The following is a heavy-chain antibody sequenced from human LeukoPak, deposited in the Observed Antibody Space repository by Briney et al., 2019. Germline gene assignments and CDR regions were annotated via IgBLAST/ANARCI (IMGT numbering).Heavy chain of an antibody. CDR3: ARGLTPYYYGMDV. J-gene: IGHJ6*02. D-gene: IGHD3-16*01. CDR1: GGSFSGYY. V-gene: IGHV4-34*01. Sequence: SETLSLTCAVYGGSFSGYYWSWIRQPPGKGLEWIGEINHSGSTNYNPSLKSRVTISIDTSKNQFSLKLSSVTAADTAVYFCARGLTPYYYGMDVWGQGTTVTVSS. CDR2: INHSGST.